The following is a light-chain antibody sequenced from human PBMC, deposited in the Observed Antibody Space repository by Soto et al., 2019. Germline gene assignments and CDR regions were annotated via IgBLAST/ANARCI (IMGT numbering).Light chain of an antibody. Sequence: DLQMTQSPSSLSASVGDRVTITCRASQGIRVDLGWYQQKPGQAPKPLIYGASSLQSGVPSRFSGSGSRKEFTLPISSLQPEDSATYHCLQHNSYPLWFGPRTKVEIK. V-gene: IGKV1-17*01. CDR3: LQHNSYPLW. CDR1: QGIRVD. CDR2: GAS. J-gene: IGKJ1*01.